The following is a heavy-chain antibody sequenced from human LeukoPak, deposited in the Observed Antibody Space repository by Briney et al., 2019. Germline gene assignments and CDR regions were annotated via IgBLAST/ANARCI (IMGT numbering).Heavy chain of an antibody. D-gene: IGHD2-2*01. CDR3: ARDNIVVVPAAMLVNYDAFDI. CDR2: ISAYNGNT. V-gene: IGHV1-18*01. J-gene: IGHJ3*02. CDR1: GYTFTSYG. Sequence: VASVKVSCKASGYTFTSYGISWVRLAPGQGLEWMGWISAYNGNTNYAQKLQGRVTMTTDTSTGTAYMELRSLRSDDTAVYYCARDNIVVVPAAMLVNYDAFDIWGQGTMVTVSS.